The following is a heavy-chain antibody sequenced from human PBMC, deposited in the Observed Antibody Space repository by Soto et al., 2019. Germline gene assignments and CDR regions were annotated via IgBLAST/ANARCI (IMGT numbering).Heavy chain of an antibody. J-gene: IGHJ6*02. CDR1: GYTFYSHS. Sequence: GASVKVSCKASGYTFYSHSISWVRQAPGQGLEWMGRINADYGNTQYAQKFRGRVTMTTDTSTTTVYMELTNLRSDVTAVYYCARCIHGDCYYGMDVWGQGTTVTVSS. CDR3: ARCIHGDCYYGMDV. V-gene: IGHV1-18*01. CDR2: INADYGNT. D-gene: IGHD5-18*01.